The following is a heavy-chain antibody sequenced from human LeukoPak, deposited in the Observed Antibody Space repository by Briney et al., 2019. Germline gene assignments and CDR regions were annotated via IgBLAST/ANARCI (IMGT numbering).Heavy chain of an antibody. J-gene: IGHJ4*02. CDR2: IYYSGST. CDR1: GGSISSGDYY. Sequence: SQTLSLTCTVSGGSISSGDYYWSWIRQPPGKGLEWIGYIYYSGSTYYNPSLKSRVTISVDTSKNQFSLKLSSVTAADTAVYYCARDKSQSGSALDYWGQGTLVTVSS. V-gene: IGHV4-30-4*01. CDR3: ARDKSQSGSALDY. D-gene: IGHD6-25*01.